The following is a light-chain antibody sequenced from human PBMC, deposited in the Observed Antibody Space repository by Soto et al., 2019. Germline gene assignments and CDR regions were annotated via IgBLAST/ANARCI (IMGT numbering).Light chain of an antibody. CDR1: SSDVGGYNY. CDR3: SSYTSSSTHNYV. J-gene: IGLJ1*01. CDR2: DVS. Sequence: QSVLTQPASLSASPGQSITISCTGTSSDVGGYNYVSWYQQHPGKAPKLMIYDVSNRPSGVSNRFSGSKSGNTASLTISGLQAEDEADYYCSSYTSSSTHNYVFGTGTEVTVL. V-gene: IGLV2-14*01.